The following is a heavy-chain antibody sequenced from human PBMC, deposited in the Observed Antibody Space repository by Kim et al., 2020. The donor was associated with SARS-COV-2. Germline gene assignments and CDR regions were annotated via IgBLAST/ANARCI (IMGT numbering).Heavy chain of an antibody. V-gene: IGHV5-51*01. CDR3: ARGPNYYHSDY. CDR2: IYPSDSDT. Sequence: GESLKISCKGSGYSFTTYWIAWVRQMPGKGLECMGIIYPSDSDTRYSPSFEGQVTISADKSISTAYMQWGTLKASDTAMYYCARGPNYYHSDYWGQGTLVTVSS. D-gene: IGHD3-10*01. CDR1: GYSFTTYW. J-gene: IGHJ4*02.